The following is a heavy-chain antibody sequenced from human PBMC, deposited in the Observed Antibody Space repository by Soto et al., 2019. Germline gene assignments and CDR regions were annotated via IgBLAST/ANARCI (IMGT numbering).Heavy chain of an antibody. J-gene: IGHJ6*02. Sequence: CAVKVSCKGSGGTFSSYAISWVRQAPGQGLEWMGGIIPIFGTANYAQKFQGRVTISADKSTSTAYMELISLRSEDTAVYYCAMRDYYGSGSYYHYYYYGMDVWGQGTTVTVSS. CDR2: IIPIFGTA. CDR3: AMRDYYGSGSYYHYYYYGMDV. CDR1: GGTFSSYA. V-gene: IGHV1-69*06. D-gene: IGHD3-10*01.